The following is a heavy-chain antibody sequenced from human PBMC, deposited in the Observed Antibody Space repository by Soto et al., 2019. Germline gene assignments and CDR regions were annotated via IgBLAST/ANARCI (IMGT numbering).Heavy chain of an antibody. CDR3: ARELSGYSYGPFDY. Sequence: PRWSLRLSCAPSGFTLSSYSMNWVRQAPGKGLEWVSSISSSNCYIYYADIVKGRFTISSDNAKNSRYLQMNSLRAEDTAVYYCARELSGYSYGPFDYWGQGTLVTAPQ. V-gene: IGHV3-21*01. J-gene: IGHJ4*02. CDR1: GFTLSSYS. D-gene: IGHD5-18*01. CDR2: ISSSNCYI.